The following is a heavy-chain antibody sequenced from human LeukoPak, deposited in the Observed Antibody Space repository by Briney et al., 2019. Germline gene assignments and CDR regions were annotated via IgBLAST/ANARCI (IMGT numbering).Heavy chain of an antibody. CDR1: GYTFTGYY. CDR3: ARAGYYGSGSYSGY. Sequence: ASVKVSCKASGYTFTGYYMHWVRQAPGQGLEWMGWINPSSGGTNYAQKFQGRVTMTRDTSISTAYMELSRLRSDDTAVYYCARAGYYGSGSYSGYWGQGTLVTVSS. J-gene: IGHJ4*02. CDR2: INPSSGGT. D-gene: IGHD3-10*01. V-gene: IGHV1-2*02.